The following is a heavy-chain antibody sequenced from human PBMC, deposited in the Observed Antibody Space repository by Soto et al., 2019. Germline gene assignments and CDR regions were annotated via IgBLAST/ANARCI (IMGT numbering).Heavy chain of an antibody. Sequence: QVQLVESGGGVVQPGRSLRLSCAASGFTFSSYGMHWVRQAPGKGLEWVAVIWYDGSNKYYADSVKGRFTISRDNSKNTLYLQMNSLRAEDTAVYYCARSVIVVPAVSPYGMDVWGQGTTVTVSS. CDR2: IWYDGSNK. D-gene: IGHD2-2*01. J-gene: IGHJ6*02. V-gene: IGHV3-33*01. CDR1: GFTFSSYG. CDR3: ARSVIVVPAVSPYGMDV.